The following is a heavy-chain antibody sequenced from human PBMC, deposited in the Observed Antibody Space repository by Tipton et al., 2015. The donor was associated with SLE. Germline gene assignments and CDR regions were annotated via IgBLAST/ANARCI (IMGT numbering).Heavy chain of an antibody. D-gene: IGHD3-16*01. CDR3: AKDLAWAYGMDV. V-gene: IGHV3-9*01. CDR2: ISWNSGSI. J-gene: IGHJ6*02. CDR1: GFTFSSYG. Sequence: SLRLSCAGSGFTFSSYGMGWVRQAPGKGLEWGSGISWNSGSIGYADSVKGRFTISRDNAKNSLYLQMNSLRAEDTALYYCAKDLAWAYGMDVWGQGTTVTVSS.